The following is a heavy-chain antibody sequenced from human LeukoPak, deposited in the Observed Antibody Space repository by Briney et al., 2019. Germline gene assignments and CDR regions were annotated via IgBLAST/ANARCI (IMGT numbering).Heavy chain of an antibody. Sequence: GASVKVSCKASGGTFSSYAISWVRQAPGQGLEWMGGIIPIFGTANYAQKFQGRATITADESTSTAYMELSSLRSEDTAVYYCAISMGHVAFDIWGQGTMVTVSS. V-gene: IGHV1-69*13. CDR1: GGTFSSYA. CDR3: AISMGHVAFDI. CDR2: IIPIFGTA. D-gene: IGHD2-21*01. J-gene: IGHJ3*02.